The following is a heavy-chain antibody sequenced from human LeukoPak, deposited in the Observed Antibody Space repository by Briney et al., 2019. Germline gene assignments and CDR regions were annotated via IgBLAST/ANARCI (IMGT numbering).Heavy chain of an antibody. V-gene: IGHV3-23*01. CDR1: GFTVSSNY. D-gene: IGHD2-2*02. J-gene: IGHJ6*02. CDR2: ISGSGGST. CDR3: AKEYGCSSTSCYTSPDV. Sequence: GGSLRLSCAASGFTVSSNYMSWVRQAPGKGLEWVSAISGSGGSTYYADSVKGRFTISRDNSKNTLYLQMNSLRAEDTAVYYCAKEYGCSSTSCYTSPDVWGQGTTVTVSS.